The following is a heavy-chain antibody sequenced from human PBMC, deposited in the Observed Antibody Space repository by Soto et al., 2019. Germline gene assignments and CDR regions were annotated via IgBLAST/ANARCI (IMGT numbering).Heavy chain of an antibody. J-gene: IGHJ4*02. CDR2: ISAYNGNT. CDR1: GYTFPSYG. D-gene: IGHD6-13*01. Sequence: QVQLVQSGAEVKKPGASVKVSCKASGYTFPSYGISWVRQAPGQGLEWMGWISAYNGNTNYAQKLQGRVAMTTDTSTRTACMELRSLRSDDTAVYYCARDAPTVAALDDYWGQGTLVTVSS. V-gene: IGHV1-18*01. CDR3: ARDAPTVAALDDY.